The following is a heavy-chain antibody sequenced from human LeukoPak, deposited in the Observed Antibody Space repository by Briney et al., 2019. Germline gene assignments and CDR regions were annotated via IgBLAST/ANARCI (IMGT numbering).Heavy chain of an antibody. D-gene: IGHD6-6*01. J-gene: IGHJ3*02. V-gene: IGHV3-48*03. CDR1: GFTFSSYE. CDR2: ISSSGRII. CDR3: AKGIAARPSDAFDI. Sequence: GGSLRLSCAASGFTFSSYEMNWVRQAPGKGLEWVSYISSSGRIIYYADSVKGRFTISRDSAKNSLYLQMNSLRAEDMALYYCAKGIAARPSDAFDIWGQGTMVTVSS.